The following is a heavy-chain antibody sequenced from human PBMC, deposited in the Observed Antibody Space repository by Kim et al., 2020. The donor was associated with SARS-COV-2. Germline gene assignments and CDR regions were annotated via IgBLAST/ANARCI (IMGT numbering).Heavy chain of an antibody. D-gene: IGHD6-6*01. Sequence: SQTLSLTCTVSGGSISSSSYYWGWIRQPPGKGLEWIGSIYYSGSTYYNPSLKSRVTISVDTSKNQFSLKLSSVTAADTAVYYCARHHSSSSKGEAFDIWGQGTLVPVTS. CDR2: IYYSGST. CDR1: GGSISSSSYY. V-gene: IGHV4-39*01. J-gene: IGHJ3*02. CDR3: ARHHSSSSKGEAFDI.